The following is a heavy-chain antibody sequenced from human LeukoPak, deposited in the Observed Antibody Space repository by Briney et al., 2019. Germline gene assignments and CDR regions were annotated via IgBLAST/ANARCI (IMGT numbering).Heavy chain of an antibody. V-gene: IGHV3-23*01. CDR2: ISGSGGST. D-gene: IGHD3-22*01. Sequence: GGSLRLSCAASGFTFSSYAMSWVRQAPGKGLEWVSAISGSGGSTYYADSVKGRFTISRDNYKNTLYLQMNSLRAEDTAVYYCAKFNLRYYDSSGYAYFDYWGQGTLVTVSS. J-gene: IGHJ4*02. CDR3: AKFNLRYYDSSGYAYFDY. CDR1: GFTFSSYA.